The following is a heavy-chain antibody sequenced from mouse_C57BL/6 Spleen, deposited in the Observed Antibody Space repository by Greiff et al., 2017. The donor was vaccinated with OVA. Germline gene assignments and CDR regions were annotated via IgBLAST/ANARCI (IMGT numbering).Heavy chain of an antibody. V-gene: IGHV1-53*01. CDR1: GYTFTSYW. CDR3: ARWGNYAMDY. Sequence: QVHVKQPGTELVKPGASVKLSCTASGYTFTSYWMHWVKQRPGQGLEWIGNITPSNGGTNYNEQFKSKATLTVDKSSRTAYMQLSSLTSEDAAVYYCARWGNYAMDYWGQGTSVTVSS. CDR2: ITPSNGGT. J-gene: IGHJ4*01.